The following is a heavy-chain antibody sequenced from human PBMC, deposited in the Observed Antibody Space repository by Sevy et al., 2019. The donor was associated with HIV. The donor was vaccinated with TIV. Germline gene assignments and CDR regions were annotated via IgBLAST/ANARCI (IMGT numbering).Heavy chain of an antibody. J-gene: IGHJ4*02. CDR2: ISQTYDGSKK. Sequence: GGSLRLSCAASGFTFGSYTLHWVRQAPGEGLEWVALISQTYDGSKKYYIDSVQGRFTISRDNSKNTLYLQMDSLRPEDTAVHYCARDNSGYFFFDYWGQGTLVTVSS. CDR3: ARDNSGYFFFDY. D-gene: IGHD3-22*01. CDR1: GFTFGSYT. V-gene: IGHV3-30-3*01.